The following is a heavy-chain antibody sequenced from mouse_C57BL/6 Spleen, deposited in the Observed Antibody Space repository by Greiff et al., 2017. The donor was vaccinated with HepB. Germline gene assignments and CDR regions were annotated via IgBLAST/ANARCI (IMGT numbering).Heavy chain of an antibody. CDR3: TRFSRGTWFAD. Sequence: QVQLKESGAELVRPGASVTLSCKASGYTFTDYEMHWVKQTPVHGLEWIGAIDPETGGTAYNQKFKGKAILTADKSSSTAYMELRSLTSEDSAVYYCTRFSRGTWFADWGQGTLVTVSA. CDR1: GYTFTDYE. D-gene: IGHD3-3*01. CDR2: IDPETGGT. J-gene: IGHJ3*01. V-gene: IGHV1-15*01.